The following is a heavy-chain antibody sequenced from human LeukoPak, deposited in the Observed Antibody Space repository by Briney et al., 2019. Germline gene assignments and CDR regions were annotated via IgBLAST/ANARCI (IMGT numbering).Heavy chain of an antibody. V-gene: IGHV4-59*08. D-gene: IGHD3-10*01. CDR3: ARIPGRSPDF. Sequence: SETLSLTCTVSGASLTGHYWGWFRQPPGKGPEWIGDIHYTGTIRYNPSLKSRIIISLDTSNSQFYLNLRSLTAADTAIYSCARIPGRSPDFWSPGTLVTVSS. CDR1: GASLTGHY. J-gene: IGHJ4*02. CDR2: IHYTGTI.